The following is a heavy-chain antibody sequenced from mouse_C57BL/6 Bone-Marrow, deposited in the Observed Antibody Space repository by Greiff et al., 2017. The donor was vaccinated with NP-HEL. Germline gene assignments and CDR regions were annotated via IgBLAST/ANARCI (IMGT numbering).Heavy chain of an antibody. CDR1: GFTFSDFY. CDR3: ARDVNSGYFDV. CDR2: SRNKANDYTT. J-gene: IGHJ1*03. V-gene: IGHV7-1*01. Sequence: EVKLMESGGGLVQSGRSLRLSCATSGFTFSDFYMEWVRQAPGKGLEWIAASRNKANDYTTEYSASVKGRFIVSRDTSQSILYLQMNALRAEDTAIYYCARDVNSGYFDVWGTGTTVTVSS.